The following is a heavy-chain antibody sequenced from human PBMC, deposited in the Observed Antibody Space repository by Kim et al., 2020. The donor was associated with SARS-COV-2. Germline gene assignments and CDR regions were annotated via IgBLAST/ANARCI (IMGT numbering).Heavy chain of an antibody. D-gene: IGHD3-10*01. CDR3: SRDTFGSEDR. J-gene: IGHJ4*02. CDR1: GFSVSNYW. CDR2: LNEDGRTT. Sequence: GGSLRLSCAASGFSVSNYWMHWVRQLPGEGLDWVARLNEDGRTTTLAVSVRGRFTISKDSAKNTLFLHMNTLRAEDTAVYFCSRDTFGSEDRWGQGTLVTVSS. V-gene: IGHV3-74*01.